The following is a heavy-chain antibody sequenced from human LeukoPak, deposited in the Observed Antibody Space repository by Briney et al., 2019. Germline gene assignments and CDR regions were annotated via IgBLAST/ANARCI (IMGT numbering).Heavy chain of an antibody. CDR1: GYSISSGYY. V-gene: IGHV4-38-2*02. CDR2: IYHSGST. J-gene: IGHJ4*02. D-gene: IGHD6-19*01. Sequence: SETLSLTCTVSGYSISSGYYWGWIRQPPGKGLEWIGSIYHSGSTYYNPSLKSRVTISEDTSKNQFSLKLSSVTAADTAVYYCARVGAVTGHGDFDYWGQGTLVTVSS. CDR3: ARVGAVTGHGDFDY.